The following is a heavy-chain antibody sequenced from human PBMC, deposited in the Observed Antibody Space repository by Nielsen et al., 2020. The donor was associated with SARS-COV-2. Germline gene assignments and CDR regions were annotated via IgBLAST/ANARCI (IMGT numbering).Heavy chain of an antibody. V-gene: IGHV3-11*04. D-gene: IGHD6-19*01. CDR2: ISSSGSTI. CDR3: ARRMAVSGRGYYNGMDV. Sequence: WIRQPPGKGLEWVSYISSSGSTIYYADSVKGRFTISRDNSKNTLYLQMNSLRTEDTAVFYCARRMAVSGRGYYNGMDVWGQGTTVTVSS. J-gene: IGHJ6*02.